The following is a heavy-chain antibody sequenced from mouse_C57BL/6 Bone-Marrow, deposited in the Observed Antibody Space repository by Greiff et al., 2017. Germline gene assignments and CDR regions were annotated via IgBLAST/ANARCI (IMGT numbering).Heavy chain of an antibody. J-gene: IGHJ2*01. CDR1: GYTFTSYG. Sequence: QVQLKESGAELARPGASVKLSCKASGYTFTSYGISWVKQRTGQGLEWIGEIYPRSGNTYYNEKFKGKATLTADKSSSTAYMQLSSLTSEDSAVYYCARHGSFFDYWGQGTTLTGSS. CDR2: IYPRSGNT. V-gene: IGHV1-81*01. CDR3: ARHGSFFDY.